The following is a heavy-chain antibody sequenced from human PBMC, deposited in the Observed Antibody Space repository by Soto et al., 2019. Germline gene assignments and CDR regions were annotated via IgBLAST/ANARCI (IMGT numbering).Heavy chain of an antibody. CDR1: GGTSSSYA. V-gene: IGHV1-69*01. J-gene: IGHJ4*02. CDR3: ASGGTTVNRRFDF. Sequence: QVQVVQSGAEVKKPGSSVRVSCKASGGTSSSYAITWTRQAPGQGLEWMGGIIPILDTTDYAQKFQGRVTFTADESTSTVYMELSSLTSEDTAVYYCASGGTTVNRRFDFWGQGTLVTVSS. CDR2: IIPILDTT. D-gene: IGHD4-4*01.